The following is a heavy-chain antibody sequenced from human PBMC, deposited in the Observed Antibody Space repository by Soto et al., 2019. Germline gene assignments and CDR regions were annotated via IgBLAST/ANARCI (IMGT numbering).Heavy chain of an antibody. CDR3: ARTPSTWDPYWFDP. V-gene: IGHV4-39*01. J-gene: IGHJ5*02. D-gene: IGHD1-26*01. CDR2: ISYSGNT. CDR1: GGSVSSSTYY. Sequence: QLQLQESGPGLVQPSETLSLTCTVSGGSVSSSTYYWGWIRQPPGKGLEWIGYISYSGNTYYNPSLKSRVSISVDTSKNQFSLKLTSVTAADTAVYYCARTPSTWDPYWFDPWGQGTLVTVSS.